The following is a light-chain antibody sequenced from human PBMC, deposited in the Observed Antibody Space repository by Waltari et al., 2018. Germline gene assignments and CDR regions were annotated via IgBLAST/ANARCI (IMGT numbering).Light chain of an antibody. Sequence: QSVLTQPPSVSGAPGQRVTISCPGSSSNIGSRFDVHWYQQVPGTVPKLLIYANNYRPSGVPGRFSGSKSGTSASPAIAGLQAEDEADYYCQSYDSSLSAWVFGGGTKLTVL. CDR1: SSNIGSRFD. J-gene: IGLJ2*01. V-gene: IGLV1-40*01. CDR3: QSYDSSLSAWV. CDR2: ANN.